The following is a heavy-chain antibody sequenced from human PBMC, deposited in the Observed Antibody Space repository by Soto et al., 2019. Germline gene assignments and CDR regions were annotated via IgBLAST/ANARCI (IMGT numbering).Heavy chain of an antibody. D-gene: IGHD1-26*01. J-gene: IGHJ4*02. CDR1: GFTFSSYG. CDR2: IWYDGSDK. V-gene: IGHV3-33*01. Sequence: QVQLVESGGGVVQPGRSLRLSCAASGFTFSSYGMHWVRQAPGKGLEWVAVIWYDGSDKYYADSVKGRFTVSRDNSKNTLYLQMNSLRVEDTAVYYCARDHAVAVGTIYWGQGTLVTVSP. CDR3: ARDHAVAVGTIY.